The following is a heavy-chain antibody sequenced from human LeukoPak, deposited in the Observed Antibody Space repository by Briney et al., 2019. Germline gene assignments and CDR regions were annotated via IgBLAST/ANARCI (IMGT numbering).Heavy chain of an antibody. Sequence: GGSLRLSCAASGFTFSSYSMNWVRQAPGKGLEWVSSISGSNNYIYYADSVKGRFTISRDNAKNSLHLQMNSLRAEDTAVYYCARVGELAPIDYWGQGILVTVSS. CDR1: GFTFSSYS. V-gene: IGHV3-21*01. J-gene: IGHJ4*02. CDR3: ARVGELAPIDY. CDR2: ISGSNNYI. D-gene: IGHD6-13*01.